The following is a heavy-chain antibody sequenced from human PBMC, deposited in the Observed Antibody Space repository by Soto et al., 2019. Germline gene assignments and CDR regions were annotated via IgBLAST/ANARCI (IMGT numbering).Heavy chain of an antibody. CDR2: IHPNGGGT. J-gene: IGHJ4*02. CDR1: GYSFTNYY. Sequence: ASVKVSCKASGYSFTNYYMHWVRQAPGQGFEYMGVIHPNGGGTSYAQKFQGRVTMTRNTSISTAYMELSSLRSEDTAVYYCARGGVFFFAAPTNPFDYWGQGTLVTVSS. V-gene: IGHV1-46*01. CDR3: ARGGVFFFAAPTNPFDY. D-gene: IGHD3-10*01.